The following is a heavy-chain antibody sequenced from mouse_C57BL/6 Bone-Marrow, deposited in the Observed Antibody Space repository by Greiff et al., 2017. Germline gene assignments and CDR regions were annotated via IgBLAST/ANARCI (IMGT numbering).Heavy chain of an antibody. CDR3: ARWPYYGKDFDD. J-gene: IGHJ2*01. D-gene: IGHD1-1*01. CDR1: GYAFSSSW. CDR2: LSPGAGDT. V-gene: IGHV1-82*01. Sequence: QVQLTQSGPELVKPGASVQISCKASGYAFSSSWMNWVKQRPGTGLEWIGRLSPGAGDTTYNGQFKGKATLTADHFSSTAYMQRSSLSSEDSAVYFCARWPYYGKDFDDWGKGTTLTVSS.